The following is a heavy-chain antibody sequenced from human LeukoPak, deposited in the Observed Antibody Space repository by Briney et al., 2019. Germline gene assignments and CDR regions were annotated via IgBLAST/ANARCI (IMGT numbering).Heavy chain of an antibody. CDR3: AKDPTRGDILTGYDAFDI. CDR2: ISGSGGST. CDR1: GFTFSSYA. Sequence: QTGGSLRLSCAASGFTFSSYAMSWVRQAPGKGLEWVSAISGSGGSTYYADSVKGRFTISRDNSKNTLYLQMNSLRAEDTAVYYCAKDPTRGDILTGYDAFDIWGQGTMVTVSS. V-gene: IGHV3-23*01. D-gene: IGHD3-9*01. J-gene: IGHJ3*02.